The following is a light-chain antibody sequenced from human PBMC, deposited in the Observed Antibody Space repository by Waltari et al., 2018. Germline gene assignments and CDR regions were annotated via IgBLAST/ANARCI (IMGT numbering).Light chain of an antibody. V-gene: IGLV2-11*01. Sequence: QAALTQPPSVSKSLGQSVTISCPGTSRDVGGYNDVSWYQQHPGPAPRLLIYDVTKRPSGVSDRFSGSKSGNTASLTISGLQAEDEADYYCCSYRSASTWVFGGGTRLTVL. CDR3: CSYRSASTWV. CDR1: SRDVGGYND. J-gene: IGLJ3*02. CDR2: DVT.